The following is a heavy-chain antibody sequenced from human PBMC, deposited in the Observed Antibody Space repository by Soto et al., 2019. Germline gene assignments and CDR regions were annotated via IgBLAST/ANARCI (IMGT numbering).Heavy chain of an antibody. J-gene: IGHJ4*02. Sequence: QVQLVQSGAEVKKPGASVKVSCKASGYTFTSYGISWVRQAPGQGLEWMGWISAYNGNTNYAQKLQGRVTMTTDTSTRKAYMELRSLRSDDTAVYYCARDGTRAAVRGVIPLDYWGQGTLVTVSS. CDR2: ISAYNGNT. D-gene: IGHD3-10*01. CDR3: ARDGTRAAVRGVIPLDY. V-gene: IGHV1-18*01. CDR1: GYTFTSYG.